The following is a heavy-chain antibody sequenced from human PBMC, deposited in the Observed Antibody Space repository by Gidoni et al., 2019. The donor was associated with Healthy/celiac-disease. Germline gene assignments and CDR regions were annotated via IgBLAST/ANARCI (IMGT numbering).Heavy chain of an antibody. CDR2: IIPILGIA. Sequence: QVQLVQSGAEVKKPGSSVKFSCKASGGTFSSYAISWVRQAPGQGLEWMGGIIPILGIANYAQKCQGRVTITADKSTSTAYMELSSLRSEDTAVYYCASGCSSTSCSDAFDIWGQGTMVTVSS. J-gene: IGHJ3*02. CDR1: GGTFSSYA. CDR3: ASGCSSTSCSDAFDI. D-gene: IGHD2-2*01. V-gene: IGHV1-69*10.